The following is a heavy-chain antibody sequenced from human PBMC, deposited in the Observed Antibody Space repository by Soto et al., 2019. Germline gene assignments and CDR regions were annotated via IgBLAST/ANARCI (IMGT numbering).Heavy chain of an antibody. D-gene: IGHD2-15*01. CDR3: ARMGTPATRLYYFDF. Sequence: QVQLQESGPGLVKPSQTLSLTCTVSGGSISSGNYYWSWIRQPPGKGLAWIGFISYSGSTYYNLSLKSRITISVDTSKNQFSLNLSFVTAADTAVYYCARMGTPATRLYYFDFWGQGTLVTVSS. J-gene: IGHJ4*02. CDR2: ISYSGST. V-gene: IGHV4-30-4*01. CDR1: GGSISSGNYY.